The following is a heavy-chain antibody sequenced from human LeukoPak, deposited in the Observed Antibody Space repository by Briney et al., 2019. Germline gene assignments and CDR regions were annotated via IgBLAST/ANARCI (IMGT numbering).Heavy chain of an antibody. CDR2: IIPIFGTA. Sequence: GSSVKVSCKASGGTFSSYAISWVRPAPGQGLEWMGGIIPIFGTANYAQKFQGRVTITADESTSTAYMELSSLRSEDTAVYYCAINLAVAGRRDYFDYWGQGTLVTVSS. CDR1: GGTFSSYA. J-gene: IGHJ4*02. V-gene: IGHV1-69*01. D-gene: IGHD6-19*01. CDR3: AINLAVAGRRDYFDY.